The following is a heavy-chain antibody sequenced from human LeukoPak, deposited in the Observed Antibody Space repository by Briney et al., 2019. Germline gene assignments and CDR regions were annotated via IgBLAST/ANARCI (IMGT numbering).Heavy chain of an antibody. CDR1: GVSISSSSYY. D-gene: IGHD3-16*01. V-gene: IGHV4-39*01. CDR2: IYYSGST. J-gene: IGHJ1*01. CDR3: ARQGALRYFQH. Sequence: PSETLSLTCTVSGVSISSSSYYWGWIRQPPGKGLEWIGSIYYSGSTYYNPSLKSRVTISVDTSKNQFSLKLSSVTAADTAVYYCARQGALRYFQHWGQGTLVTVSS.